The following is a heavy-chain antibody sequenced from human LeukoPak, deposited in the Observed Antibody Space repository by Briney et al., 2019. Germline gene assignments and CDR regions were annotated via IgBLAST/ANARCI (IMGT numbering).Heavy chain of an antibody. CDR2: ISSSSYI. V-gene: IGHV3-21*01. CDR3: ARSSSGLPVN. D-gene: IGHD3-10*01. J-gene: IGHJ4*02. CDR1: GFTFSSYS. Sequence: PGGSLRLSCAASGFTFSSYSMNWVRQAPGKGLEWVSSISSSSYIYYADSVKCRFTISRDNAKNSLYLQMNILRAEDTAVYYCARSSSGLPVNWGQGTLVTVSS.